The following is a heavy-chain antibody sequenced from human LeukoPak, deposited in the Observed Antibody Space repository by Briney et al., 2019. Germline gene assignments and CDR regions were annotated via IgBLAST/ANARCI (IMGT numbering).Heavy chain of an antibody. CDR1: GGTFSSSV. D-gene: IGHD3-16*01. CDR2: IVPIFGTA. V-gene: IGHV1-69*01. J-gene: IGHJ5*02. CDR3: ARGLGDGASASSYR. Sequence: GSSVKVSCKTSGGTFSSSVISWVRQAPGQGLEWVGGIVPIFGTANYAQKFQDRVTITADESTTTAHMELSSLRSSDTAVYYCARGLGDGASASSYRWGQGTLVTVSS.